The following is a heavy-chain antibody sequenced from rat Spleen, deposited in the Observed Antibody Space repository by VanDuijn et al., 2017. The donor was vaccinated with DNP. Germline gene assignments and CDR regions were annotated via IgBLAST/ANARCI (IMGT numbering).Heavy chain of an antibody. J-gene: IGHJ3*01. CDR1: GFTFSYYG. CDR2: VNPSGYTT. CDR3: ATHGTGNLFAY. Sequence: EVQLVESGGGLVQPGRSLKLSCATSGFTFSYYGMHWVRQAPRKGLEWVASVNPSGYTTYYRDSVKGRFTISRDNAESTLYLQVDSPRSEDTATYYCATHGTGNLFAYWGQGTLVTVSS. D-gene: IGHD5-1*01. V-gene: IGHV5-19*01.